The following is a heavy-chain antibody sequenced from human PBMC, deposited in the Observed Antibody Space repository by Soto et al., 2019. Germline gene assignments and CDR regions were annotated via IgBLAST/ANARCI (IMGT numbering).Heavy chain of an antibody. V-gene: IGHV3-21*01. D-gene: IGHD3-16*01. CDR2: ISSSNTYI. CDR3: ARFPFGH. Sequence: GGSLRLSCAASGFTFSSYSMNWVRQAPGKGLEWVSSISSSNTYIYYADSLKGRFTISRDNAKNSLYLQMNSLRAEDTAVYYCARFPFGHWGQGTLVTVSS. J-gene: IGHJ4*02. CDR1: GFTFSSYS.